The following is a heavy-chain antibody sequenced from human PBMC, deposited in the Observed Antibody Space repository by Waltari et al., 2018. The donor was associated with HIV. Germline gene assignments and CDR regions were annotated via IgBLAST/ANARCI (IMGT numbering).Heavy chain of an antibody. CDR2: IYSTGSA. Sequence: QVQLQESGPGLVKPSETLSLTCTVSGGSISSYYWSWIRQPPEKGLEWIGYIYSTGSANYNPSLKTRGNMSVDTSKNQFSLNLTSVTAADTAVYYCARVPGFSSGVFEYWGQGTLVTVSS. CDR1: GGSISSYY. D-gene: IGHD6-19*01. V-gene: IGHV4-59*13. J-gene: IGHJ4*02. CDR3: ARVPGFSSGVFEY.